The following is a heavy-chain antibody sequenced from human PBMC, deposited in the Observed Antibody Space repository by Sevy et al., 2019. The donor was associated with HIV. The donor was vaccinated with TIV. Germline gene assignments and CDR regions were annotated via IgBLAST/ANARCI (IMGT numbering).Heavy chain of an antibody. CDR3: ARDCSSTSCLWGLDV. V-gene: IGHV3-7*03. Sequence: GGSLRLSCAASGFTFSTYWMRWVRQAPGKGLEWVANIKKDGSEKYYVDSVKGRFTISRDNAKNSLHLQMKSLRAEDTAVYYCARDCSSTSCLWGLDVWGQGTTVTVSS. CDR2: IKKDGSEK. D-gene: IGHD2-2*01. CDR1: GFTFSTYW. J-gene: IGHJ6*02.